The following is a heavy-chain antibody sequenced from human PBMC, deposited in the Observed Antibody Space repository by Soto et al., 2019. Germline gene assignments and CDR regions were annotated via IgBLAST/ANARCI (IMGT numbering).Heavy chain of an antibody. V-gene: IGHV4-31*03. D-gene: IGHD3-9*01. J-gene: IGHJ6*02. Sequence: LTCTVSGGSISSGGYYWSWIRQHPGKGLEWIGYIYYSGSTYYNPSLKSRVTISVDTSKNQFSLKLSSVTAADTAVYYCARDCLYDILTGSYYGMDVWGQGTTVTVSS. CDR3: ARDCLYDILTGSYYGMDV. CDR2: IYYSGST. CDR1: GGSISSGGYY.